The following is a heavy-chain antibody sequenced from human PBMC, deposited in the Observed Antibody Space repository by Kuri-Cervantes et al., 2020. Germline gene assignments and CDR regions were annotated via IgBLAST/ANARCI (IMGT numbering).Heavy chain of an antibody. V-gene: IGHV3-11*01. D-gene: IGHD6-13*01. CDR1: GFTFSDYY. J-gene: IGHJ4*02. CDR2: ISSSGSTI. Sequence: GGSLRLSCAASGFTFSDYYMSWIRQTPGKGLEWVSYISSSGSTIYYADSVKGRFTISRDNAKNSLYLQMNSLRAEDTAVYYCARDDLAAAVDYWGQGTLVTVSS. CDR3: ARDDLAAAVDY.